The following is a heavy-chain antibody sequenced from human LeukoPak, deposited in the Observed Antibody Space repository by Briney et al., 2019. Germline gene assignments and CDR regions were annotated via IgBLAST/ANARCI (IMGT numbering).Heavy chain of an antibody. J-gene: IGHJ5*02. CDR3: ARGASSSRPWDWFDP. Sequence: ASVKVSCKASGYTFTGYYMHWVRQAPGQGLEWMGWINPNSGGTNYAQKFQGRVTMTRDTSISTAYMELSRLRSDDTAVYYCARGASSSRPWDWFDPWGQGTLVTVSS. CDR2: INPNSGGT. CDR1: GYTFTGYY. D-gene: IGHD6-13*01. V-gene: IGHV1-2*02.